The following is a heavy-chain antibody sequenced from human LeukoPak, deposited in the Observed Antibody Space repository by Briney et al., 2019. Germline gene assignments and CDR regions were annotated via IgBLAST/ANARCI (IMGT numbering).Heavy chain of an antibody. CDR1: GFTFSSYW. V-gene: IGHV3-7*01. CDR3: SRDWLAGNPYHAFDL. D-gene: IGHD3-22*01. CDR2: IKVDGSEE. J-gene: IGHJ3*01. Sequence: GGSLRLSCAASGFTFSSYWMSWVRQAPGKGVECVANIKVDGSEEYYVDSVKGGCSISRDNAKNTLYMKKNSVRAEETGVYYSSRDWLAGNPYHAFDLWGKGTLVTVSS.